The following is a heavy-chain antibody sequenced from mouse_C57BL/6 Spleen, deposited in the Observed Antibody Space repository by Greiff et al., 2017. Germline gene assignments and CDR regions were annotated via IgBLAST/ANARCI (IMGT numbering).Heavy chain of an antibody. V-gene: IGHV14-3*01. CDR1: GFNIKNTY. J-gene: IGHJ3*01. Sequence: VQLQQSVAELVRPGASVKLSCTASGFNIKNTYMHWVKQRPEQGLGWIGRIDPANGNTKYAPKFQGKATITADKSSNTAYLQLSSLTSEDTAIYYCARDVHYYGSRGAPWFADWGQGTLVTVSA. D-gene: IGHD1-1*01. CDR2: IDPANGNT. CDR3: ARDVHYYGSRGAPWFAD.